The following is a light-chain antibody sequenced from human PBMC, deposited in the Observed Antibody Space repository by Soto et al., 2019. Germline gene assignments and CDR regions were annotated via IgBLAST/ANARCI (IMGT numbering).Light chain of an antibody. Sequence: QSALTQPASVSGSPGQSITISCTGTSSDVGGYNYVSWYQQHPGKAPKLMIYDVSNRPSGVSNHFSGSKSGNTASLTISGLQAEDEADYYCSSYTSSSTVFGTGTRSPS. CDR2: DVS. V-gene: IGLV2-14*01. J-gene: IGLJ1*01. CDR1: SSDVGGYNY. CDR3: SSYTSSSTV.